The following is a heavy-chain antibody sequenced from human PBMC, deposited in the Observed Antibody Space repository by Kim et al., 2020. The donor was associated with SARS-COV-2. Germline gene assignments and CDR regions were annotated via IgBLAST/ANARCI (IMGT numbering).Heavy chain of an antibody. CDR1: GFTFSDYY. CDR3: ARVGYDYVWGSYRDYYYYYGMDV. CDR2: ISSSSSYT. V-gene: IGHV3-11*05. Sequence: GGSLRLSCAASGFTFSDYYMSWIRQAPGKGLEWVSYISSSSSYTNYADSVKGRFTFSRDNAKNSLYLQMNSLRAEDTAVYYCARVGYDYVWGSYRDYYYYYGMDVWGQGTTVTVSS. J-gene: IGHJ6*02. D-gene: IGHD3-16*02.